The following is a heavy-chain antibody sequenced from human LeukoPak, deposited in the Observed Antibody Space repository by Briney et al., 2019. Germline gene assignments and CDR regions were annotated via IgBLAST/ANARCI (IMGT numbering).Heavy chain of an antibody. V-gene: IGHV4-39*02. CDR3: ARDRVGATLYYYYYYYMDV. CDR1: GVSISSSSYY. CDR2: MYYSGST. D-gene: IGHD1-26*01. Sequence: SETLSLTCTVSGVSISSSSYYWGRIRQPPGKGLEWIGSMYYSGSTYYNPSLKSRVTISVDTSKNQCSLKLSSVTAADTAVYYCARDRVGATLYYYYYYYMDVWGKGTTVTVSS. J-gene: IGHJ6*03.